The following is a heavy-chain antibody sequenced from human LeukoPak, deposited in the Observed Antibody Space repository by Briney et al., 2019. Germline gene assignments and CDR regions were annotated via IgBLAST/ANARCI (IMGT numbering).Heavy chain of an antibody. D-gene: IGHD2-21*01. V-gene: IGHV3-53*01. Sequence: GGSLRLSCAASGLTVSSSYMRWVRQAPGKGLEWVSIIYNDGSTYYADSMKGRFTISRDNSKNTLYLQVNSLRAEDTAMYYCARHILLSFDIWGQGTMVTVSS. J-gene: IGHJ3*02. CDR2: IYNDGST. CDR3: ARHILLSFDI. CDR1: GLTVSSSY.